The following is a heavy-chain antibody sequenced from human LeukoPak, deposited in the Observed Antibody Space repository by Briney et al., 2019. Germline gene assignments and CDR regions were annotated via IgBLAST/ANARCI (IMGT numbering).Heavy chain of an antibody. Sequence: SETLSLTCTISGGSFGDDYWTWIRQAPGKGLEKIGEVNRIGSSNYDPSLKSRVIIPVDPSKNQFSLNLTSVTAADTAVYYCARIPTVSTPKYYYYYMAVWGKGTTVIVSS. CDR3: ARIPTVSTPKYYYYYMAV. D-gene: IGHD3-10*01. CDR2: VNRIGSS. CDR1: GGSFGDDY. V-gene: IGHV4-34*01. J-gene: IGHJ6*03.